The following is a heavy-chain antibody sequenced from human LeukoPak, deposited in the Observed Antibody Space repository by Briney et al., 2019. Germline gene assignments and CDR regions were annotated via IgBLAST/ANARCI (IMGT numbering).Heavy chain of an antibody. J-gene: IGHJ4*02. CDR2: ISHDGNNK. Sequence: GSLRLSCAASGFTFSTYAMHWVRQAPGKGLEWVAVISHDGNNKYFADSVKGRFTISRDNSKNTLYLQMNSLRAEDTAVFYCAKDREDYCGGDCSFDYWGRGTLVTVSS. CDR3: AKDREDYCGGDCSFDY. V-gene: IGHV3-30*18. CDR1: GFTFSTYA. D-gene: IGHD2-21*02.